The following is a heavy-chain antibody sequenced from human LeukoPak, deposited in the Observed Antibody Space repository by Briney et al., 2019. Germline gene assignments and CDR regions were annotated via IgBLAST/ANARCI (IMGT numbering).Heavy chain of an antibody. CDR3: ARVGPTTAYYYHYGMDV. CDR2: IYYSGST. J-gene: IGHJ6*02. V-gene: IGHV4-59*01. D-gene: IGHD4-17*01. Sequence: SETLSLTCTVSGGSISSYYWSSIRQPPGKGLDWIGYIYYSGSTNYNPSLKSRVTISVDTSKNQFSLKLSSVTAADTAVYYCARVGPTTAYYYHYGMDVWGQGTTVTVSS. CDR1: GGSISSYY.